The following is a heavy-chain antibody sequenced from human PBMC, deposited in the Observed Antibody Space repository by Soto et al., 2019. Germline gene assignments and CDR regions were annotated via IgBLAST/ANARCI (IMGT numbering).Heavy chain of an antibody. J-gene: IGHJ4*02. CDR1: GFTFSCSS. Sequence: EVQLLESGGGLVQPGGSLKLSCAASGFTFSCSSMHWVRQASGKGLEWLGRIRSKANSYSTAYAASVTGRFTISRDDSKNMAYLQMNSPRTEDRAAYYCTRPCVSGDYWGQGTLVTVSS. V-gene: IGHV3-73*02. CDR3: TRPCVSGDY. CDR2: IRSKANSYST.